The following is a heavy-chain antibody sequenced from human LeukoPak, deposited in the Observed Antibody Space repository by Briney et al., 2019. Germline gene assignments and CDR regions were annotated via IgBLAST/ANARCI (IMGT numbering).Heavy chain of an antibody. J-gene: IGHJ6*03. Sequence: TGGSLRLSCAASGFTFNYCAMNWVRQAPGKGLEWVSGIRVNDETYYADSVKGRFTISRDNSENTLYLQMSGLRAEDTAVYYCARGGYYYLDVWGGGTTVTVSS. CDR2: IRVNDET. CDR3: ARGGYYYLDV. V-gene: IGHV3-23*01. CDR1: GFTFNYCA.